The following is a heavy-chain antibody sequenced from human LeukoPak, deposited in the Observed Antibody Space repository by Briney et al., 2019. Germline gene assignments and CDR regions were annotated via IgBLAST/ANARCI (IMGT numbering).Heavy chain of an antibody. CDR2: LNRNGGST. Sequence: PGGSLRLSCAASGFTFDDNGMSWVRQAPGKGLEWVSGLNRNGGSTGYADSVKGRFTISRDNAKNSLYLQMNSLRVEDTALYYCATHSYYYGSGSYPHYLDYWGRGTLVTVSA. CDR3: ATHSYYYGSGSYPHYLDY. D-gene: IGHD3-10*01. J-gene: IGHJ4*02. V-gene: IGHV3-20*04. CDR1: GFTFDDNG.